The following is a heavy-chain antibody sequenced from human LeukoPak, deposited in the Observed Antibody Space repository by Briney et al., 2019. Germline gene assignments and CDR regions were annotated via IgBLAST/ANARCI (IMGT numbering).Heavy chain of an antibody. CDR2: INHSGST. J-gene: IGHJ6*03. Sequence: PSETLSLTCAVHGGSFSGYYWSWIRQPPGKGLEWIGEINHSGSTNYNPSLKSRVTISVDTSKNQFSLKLSSVTAADTAVYYCARGGGAMVRGVLYYYYYMDVWGKGTTVTVSS. CDR3: ARGGGAMVRGVLYYYYYMDV. D-gene: IGHD3-10*01. CDR1: GGSFSGYY. V-gene: IGHV4-34*01.